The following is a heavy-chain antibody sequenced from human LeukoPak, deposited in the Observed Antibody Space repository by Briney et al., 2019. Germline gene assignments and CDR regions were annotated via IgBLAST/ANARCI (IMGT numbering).Heavy chain of an antibody. J-gene: IGHJ4*02. D-gene: IGHD3-22*01. V-gene: IGHV3-30*02. CDR1: GFSFSSYG. Sequence: GGSLRLSCAASGFSFSSYGMHWVRLAPGKGLEWVAFIWSDGSDKYYADSVKGRFTISRDNSKNTVYLPMNSLRPEDTAVYYCVRSTGYYFDYWGQGTLVTVSS. CDR2: IWSDGSDK. CDR3: VRSTGYYFDY.